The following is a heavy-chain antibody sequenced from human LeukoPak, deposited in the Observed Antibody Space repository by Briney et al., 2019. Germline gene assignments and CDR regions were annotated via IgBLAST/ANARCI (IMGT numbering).Heavy chain of an antibody. CDR1: GGSITSVRDY. V-gene: IGHV4-39*01. Sequence: KTSETLSLTCTVSGGSITSVRDYWGWIRQPPGKGLEWIASIYYSGSTYYNPSLKSRVTISVDTSKNQFSLKLSSVTAADTAVYYCARPQLLWFGESHFDYWGQGTLVTVSS. CDR2: IYYSGST. D-gene: IGHD3-10*01. CDR3: ARPQLLWFGESHFDY. J-gene: IGHJ4*02.